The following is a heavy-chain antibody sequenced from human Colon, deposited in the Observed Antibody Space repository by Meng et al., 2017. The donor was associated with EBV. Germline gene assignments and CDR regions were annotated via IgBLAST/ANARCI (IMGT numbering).Heavy chain of an antibody. Sequence: GQLQESGPGLVKPSEPLSLTGAVSGGSISSSNWWGWVRQSPEKGLEWIGEIFHSGLTNYNPSLQSRVTISVDKSKNQFSLEVTSVTAADTAIYYCMRDLLVLEKNEVWGRGTLVTVSS. D-gene: IGHD1-1*01. CDR1: GGSISSSNW. V-gene: IGHV4-4*02. CDR3: MRDLLVLEKNEV. J-gene: IGHJ2*01. CDR2: IFHSGLT.